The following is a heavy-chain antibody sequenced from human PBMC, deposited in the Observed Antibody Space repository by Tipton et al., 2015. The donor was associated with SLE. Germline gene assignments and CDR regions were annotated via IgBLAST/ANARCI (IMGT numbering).Heavy chain of an antibody. CDR1: GFTFNNYA. CDR3: VKGHYDYSEHRGLDV. V-gene: IGHV3-23*01. Sequence: SLRLSCAASGFTFNNYAMSWVRQAPGKGLEWVSVVSGGGGSTYYADSVKGRFTVSRDNSKNTVYLQMNSLRPEDTAVYYCVKGHYDYSEHRGLDVWGQGTTVTVSS. D-gene: IGHD4/OR15-4a*01. CDR2: VSGGGGST. J-gene: IGHJ6*02.